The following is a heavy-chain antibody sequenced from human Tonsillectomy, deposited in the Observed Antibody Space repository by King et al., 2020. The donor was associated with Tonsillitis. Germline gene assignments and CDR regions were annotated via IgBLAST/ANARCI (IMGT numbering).Heavy chain of an antibody. J-gene: IGHJ2*01. CDR3: AGGHYDFWSGYPTYWYFDL. CDR1: GFTVSSNY. CDR2: IYSGGST. Sequence: VQLVETGGGLIQPGGSLRLSCAASGFTVSSNYMSWVRQAPGKGLEWVSVIYSGGSTYYADSVKGRFTISRDNSKNTLYLQMNSLRAEDTAVYYCAGGHYDFWSGYPTYWYFDLWGRGTLVTVSS. D-gene: IGHD3-3*01. V-gene: IGHV3-53*02.